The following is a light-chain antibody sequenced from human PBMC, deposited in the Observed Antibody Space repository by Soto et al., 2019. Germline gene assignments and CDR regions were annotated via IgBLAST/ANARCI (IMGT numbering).Light chain of an antibody. CDR3: QHRSSWPLT. J-gene: IGKJ4*01. Sequence: EIVLTQSPATLSLSPGERATLSCRASQSVRSYLGWYQQKPGQAPRLLIDDTANRATGIPARFSGSGSGTDYTLNISSLEPEDFAVYYCQHRSSWPLTFGGGTKVEIK. CDR2: DTA. CDR1: QSVRSY. V-gene: IGKV3-11*01.